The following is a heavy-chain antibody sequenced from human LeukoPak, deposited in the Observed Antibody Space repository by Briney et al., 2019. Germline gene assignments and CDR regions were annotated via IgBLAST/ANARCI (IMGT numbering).Heavy chain of an antibody. CDR2: IYYSGST. CDR3: ARPGRSTSSDY. Sequence: SETLSLTCTVSGGSISSSSYYWGWIRQPPGKGLEWIGSIYYSGSTYYNPSLKSRVTISVDTSKNQFSLKLSSVTAADTAVYYCARPGRSTSSDYWGQGTLVTVSS. J-gene: IGHJ4*02. V-gene: IGHV4-39*01. D-gene: IGHD2-2*01. CDR1: GGSISSSSYY.